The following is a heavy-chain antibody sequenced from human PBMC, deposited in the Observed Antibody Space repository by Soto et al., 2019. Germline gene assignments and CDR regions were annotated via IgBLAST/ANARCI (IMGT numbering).Heavy chain of an antibody. Sequence: QVQLVQSGAEVKKPGASVKVSCKASGYTFIGYYMNWVRQAPGQGLEWMGWINPKSGGTKYAQKFQGRVTMTRDASISTAYMELSGLRSDDAAVYYSGRDLYYYAADVWGQGTTVTVSS. CDR2: INPKSGGT. V-gene: IGHV1-2*02. CDR1: GYTFIGYY. J-gene: IGHJ6*02. CDR3: GRDLYYYAADV.